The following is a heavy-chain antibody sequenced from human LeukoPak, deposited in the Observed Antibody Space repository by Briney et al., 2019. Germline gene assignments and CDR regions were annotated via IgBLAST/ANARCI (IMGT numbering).Heavy chain of an antibody. V-gene: IGHV4-59*08. CDR3: ARQPCGGDCYSDY. D-gene: IGHD2-21*02. J-gene: IGHJ4*02. CDR1: GGSISSYY. CDR2: IYYSGST. Sequence: SETLSLTCTVSGGSISSYYWSWLRQPPGKGLEWIGYIYYSGSTNYNPSLKSRVTISVDTSKNQFSLKLSSVTAADTAVYYCARQPCGGDCYSDYWGQGTLVTVSS.